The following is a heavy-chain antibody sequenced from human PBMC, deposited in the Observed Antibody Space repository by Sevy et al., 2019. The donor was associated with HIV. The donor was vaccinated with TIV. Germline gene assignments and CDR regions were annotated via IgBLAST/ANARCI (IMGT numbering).Heavy chain of an antibody. CDR1: GYTFTGYY. CDR2: INPNSGGT. Sequence: ASVKVSCKASGYTFTGYYMHWVRQAPGLGLEWMGWINPNSGGTKYAQKFQGRVTMTMDTSISTAYMELSRLKSDDTAVYYCTRGPSGFSGSDLAYWGQGTLVTVSS. D-gene: IGHD3-22*01. CDR3: TRGPSGFSGSDLAY. V-gene: IGHV1-2*02. J-gene: IGHJ4*02.